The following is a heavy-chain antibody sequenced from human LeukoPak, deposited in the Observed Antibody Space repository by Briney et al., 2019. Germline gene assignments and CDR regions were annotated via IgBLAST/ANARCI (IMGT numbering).Heavy chain of an antibody. V-gene: IGHV4-38-2*02. J-gene: IGHJ4*02. Sequence: PSETLSLTCTVSGYSISSGYYWGWIRQPPGKGLEWIGSIYHSGSTYYNPSLKSRVTMSIDTSKNQFSLKLSSVTAADTAIYYCARARAAANTYADYWGQGTLVTVSS. CDR1: GYSISSGYY. D-gene: IGHD3-16*01. CDR3: ARARAAANTYADY. CDR2: IYHSGST.